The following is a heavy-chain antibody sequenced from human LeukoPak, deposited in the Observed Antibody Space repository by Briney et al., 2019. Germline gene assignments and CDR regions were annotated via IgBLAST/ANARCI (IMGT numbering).Heavy chain of an antibody. J-gene: IGHJ4*02. CDR3: ARGIAAAGTGEDFDY. Sequence: GASVKVSCKASGYTFTSYGISWVRQAPGQGLEWMGWISAYNGNTNYAQKLQGRVTMTRDTSTSTVYMELSSLRSEDTAVYYCARGIAAAGTGEDFDYWGQGTLVTVSS. CDR2: ISAYNGNT. CDR1: GYTFTSYG. D-gene: IGHD6-13*01. V-gene: IGHV1-18*01.